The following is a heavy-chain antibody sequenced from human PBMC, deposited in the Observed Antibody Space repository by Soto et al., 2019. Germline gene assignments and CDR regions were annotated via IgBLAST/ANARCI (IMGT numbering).Heavy chain of an antibody. Sequence: VQLVQSGAEVKKPGSSVNVSCKASGGTFSNYPFIWVRQAPGQGLDWMGGIIPIFGTTDYGQRFQGRVTITADEPTNTAYMKLSSLRPDDTPVYYCARGLYCGGGCYSHFDYWGQGTLVTVSS. V-gene: IGHV1-69*01. CDR2: IIPIFGTT. CDR3: ARGLYCGGGCYSHFDY. D-gene: IGHD2-21*02. J-gene: IGHJ4*02. CDR1: GGTFSNYP.